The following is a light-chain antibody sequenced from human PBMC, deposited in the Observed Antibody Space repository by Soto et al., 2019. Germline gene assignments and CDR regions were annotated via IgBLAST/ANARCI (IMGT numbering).Light chain of an antibody. Sequence: DNVMTQSPDSLAVSLGERATINCKSSQRVLYRLNNKNYLAWYQQKPGQPPKLLIYWAFTRESGVPDRFSGSGSGTDFTLTISSLQAEDVAVYYCQQYYSSPLTFGGGTKVEIK. V-gene: IGKV4-1*01. CDR1: QRVLYRLNNKNY. CDR2: WAF. J-gene: IGKJ4*01. CDR3: QQYYSSPLT.